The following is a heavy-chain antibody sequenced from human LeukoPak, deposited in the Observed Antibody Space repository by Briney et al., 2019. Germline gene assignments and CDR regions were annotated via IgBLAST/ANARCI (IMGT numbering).Heavy chain of an antibody. CDR1: GFTFSSYS. CDR3: AKAALRYFDWLPYAFDI. Sequence: PGGSLRLSCAASGFTFSSYSMNWVRQAPGKGLEWVSYISSSSSTIYYADSVKGRFTISRDNAKNSLYLQMNSLRAEDMALYYCAKAALRYFDWLPYAFDIWGQGTMVTVSS. D-gene: IGHD3-9*01. V-gene: IGHV3-48*04. J-gene: IGHJ3*02. CDR2: ISSSSSTI.